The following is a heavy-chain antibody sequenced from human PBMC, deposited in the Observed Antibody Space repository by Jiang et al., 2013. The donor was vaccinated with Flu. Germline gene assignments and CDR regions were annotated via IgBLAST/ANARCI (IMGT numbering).Heavy chain of an antibody. J-gene: IGHJ4*02. Sequence: PGLVKPSETLSLTCTVSGGSVSSGSYYWSWVRQPPGKGLEWIGLIYYSGSTNYNASLKSRVTISVDTSKNQFSLKLTSVTAADTAVYYCARDLDPIDYWGQGTLVTVSS. CDR3: ARDLDPIDY. CDR2: IYYSGST. CDR1: GGSVSSGSYY. D-gene: IGHD1-1*01. V-gene: IGHV4-61*01.